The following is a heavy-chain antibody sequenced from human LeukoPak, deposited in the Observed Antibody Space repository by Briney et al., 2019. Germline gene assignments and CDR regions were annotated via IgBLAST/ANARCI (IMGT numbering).Heavy chain of an antibody. CDR3: ARHGGYDRSGYWFDP. CDR1: GGSITSSNYY. J-gene: IGHJ5*02. D-gene: IGHD3-22*01. CDR2: IYYSGST. Sequence: KASETLSLTCTVSGGSITSSNYYWGWSRQPPGKGLEWIGSIYYSGSTYYNPSLKSRVTISVYTSKNQFSLKLSSVTAADTAVYYCARHGGYDRSGYWFDPWGQGTLVTVSS. V-gene: IGHV4-39*01.